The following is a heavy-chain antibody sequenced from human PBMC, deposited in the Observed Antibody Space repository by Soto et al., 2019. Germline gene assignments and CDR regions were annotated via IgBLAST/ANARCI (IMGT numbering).Heavy chain of an antibody. J-gene: IGHJ4*02. D-gene: IGHD6-19*01. Sequence: GWSLRLSCAASGFTFSSYWMTWVRQAPGKGLEWVAYMKHDGSDKYYVDSMKGRFTISRDNAKNSLYLQMNSLRAEDTAVYYCARVRVGSGWSFDYWGQGTLVTVSS. CDR3: ARVRVGSGWSFDY. CDR2: MKHDGSDK. V-gene: IGHV3-7*01. CDR1: GFTFSSYW.